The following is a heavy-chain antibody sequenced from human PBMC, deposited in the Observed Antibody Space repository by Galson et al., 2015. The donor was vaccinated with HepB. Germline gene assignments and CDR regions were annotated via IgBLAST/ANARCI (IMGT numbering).Heavy chain of an antibody. V-gene: IGHV3-15*01. D-gene: IGHD4-17*01. CDR1: GFTFSNAW. J-gene: IGHJ4*02. CDR2: IKSKTDGGTT. Sequence: SLRLSCAASGFTFSNAWMSWVRQAPGKGLEWAGRIKSKTDGGTTDYAAPVKGRFTISRDDSKNTLYLQMNSLKTEDTAVYYCTTIRPLMTTVTTDWGQGTLVTVSS. CDR3: TTIRPLMTTVTTD.